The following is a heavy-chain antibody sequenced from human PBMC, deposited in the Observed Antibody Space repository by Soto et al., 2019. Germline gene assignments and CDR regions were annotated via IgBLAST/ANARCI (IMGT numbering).Heavy chain of an antibody. CDR3: ARLNYYGSGSPWLAFDP. Sequence: PGGSLRLSCAASGFIFSTYTLNWVRQAPGKGLEWVSYISAGSDAIHYADSVKGRFTVSRDNAKNSLFLQMSSLRSEDTAVYYCARLNYYGSGSPWLAFDPWGQGTLVTVSS. CDR1: GFIFSTYT. V-gene: IGHV3-48*01. J-gene: IGHJ5*02. CDR2: ISAGSDAI. D-gene: IGHD3-10*01.